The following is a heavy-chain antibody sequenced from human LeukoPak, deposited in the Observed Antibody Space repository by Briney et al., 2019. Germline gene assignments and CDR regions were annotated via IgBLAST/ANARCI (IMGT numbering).Heavy chain of an antibody. D-gene: IGHD5-18*01. CDR2: IYPGDSDT. Sequence: GESLKISCKGSGYSFTSYWIGWVRQMPGKGLEWMGIIYPGDSDTRYSPSFQGQVTISADKSISTAYLQWSSLKASDTAMYYCARQTAMVKYYYYYMDVWGKGTAVTVSS. CDR3: ARQTAMVKYYYYYMDV. V-gene: IGHV5-51*01. J-gene: IGHJ6*03. CDR1: GYSFTSYW.